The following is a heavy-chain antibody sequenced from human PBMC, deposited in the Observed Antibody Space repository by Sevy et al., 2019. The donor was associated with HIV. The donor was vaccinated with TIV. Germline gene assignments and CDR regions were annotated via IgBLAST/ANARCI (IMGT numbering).Heavy chain of an antibody. CDR3: VKERIGYISSWYYFDY. CDR2: INNSGGST. V-gene: IGHV3-23*01. Sequence: GGSLRLSCAVSGFTVNTYAMSWVRQAPGKGLERVAVINNSGGSTDYADSVRGRFSISRDNPNVYLEMNSLRVEDTAVYYCVKERIGYISSWYYFDYWGQGTLVTVSS. CDR1: GFTVNTYA. D-gene: IGHD6-13*01. J-gene: IGHJ4*02.